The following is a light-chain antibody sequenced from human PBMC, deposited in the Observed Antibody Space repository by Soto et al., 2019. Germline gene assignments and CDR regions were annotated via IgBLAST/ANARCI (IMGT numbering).Light chain of an antibody. CDR3: RQRDTWPPYT. Sequence: EIVLPQSPATLYLSPGERATLSCRTSASITTFLAWYQHKPGQAPRLLIYGASNRATGVPARFTGSGSGTDFTLTMSNLEPEDSAFYFCRQRDTWPPYTFSQGTKLEIK. J-gene: IGKJ2*01. CDR1: ASITTF. V-gene: IGKV3-11*01. CDR2: GAS.